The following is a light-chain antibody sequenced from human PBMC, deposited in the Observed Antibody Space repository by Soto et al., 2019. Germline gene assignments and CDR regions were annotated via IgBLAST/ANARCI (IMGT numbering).Light chain of an antibody. J-gene: IGKJ4*01. V-gene: IGKV1-5*03. Sequence: DIQLTQSPSTLSASVGDRATITCRASQSISSWLAWYQQKPGKAPKLLVYKASSLESGVPSRFSGSGSGTEFTLTISTLQPDDFATYYCQQYEAYPLTFGVGTKVEI. CDR2: KAS. CDR3: QQYEAYPLT. CDR1: QSISSW.